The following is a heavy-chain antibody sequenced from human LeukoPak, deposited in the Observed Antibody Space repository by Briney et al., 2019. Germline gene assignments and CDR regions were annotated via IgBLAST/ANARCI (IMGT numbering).Heavy chain of an antibody. D-gene: IGHD6-25*01. CDR3: ARTPRRLRGPSAFDI. V-gene: IGHV4-39*07. CDR1: GGSISSSSYY. J-gene: IGHJ3*02. CDR2: IYYSGST. Sequence: SETLSLTCTVSGGSISSSSYYWGWIRQPPGKGLEWIGSIYYSGSTYYNPSLKSRVTISVDTSKNRFSLKLSSVTAADTAVYYCARTPRRLRGPSAFDIWGQGTMVTVSS.